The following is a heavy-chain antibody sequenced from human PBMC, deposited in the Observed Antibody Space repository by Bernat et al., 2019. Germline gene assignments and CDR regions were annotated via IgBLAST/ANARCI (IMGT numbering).Heavy chain of an antibody. CDR3: ARRSLDGTLDY. V-gene: IGHV4-34*01. CDR2: INHRGST. D-gene: IGHD1-1*01. CDR1: GESFNDYF. Sequence: QVQLPQWGAGLLKPSETLSLSCVVYGESFNDYFWTWIRQPPGKGLEWIGEINHRGSTNYNVSLKSRVNILADASKNQFSLKLTSMTAADTAVYYCARRSLDGTLDYWGQGTRVIVSS. J-gene: IGHJ4*02.